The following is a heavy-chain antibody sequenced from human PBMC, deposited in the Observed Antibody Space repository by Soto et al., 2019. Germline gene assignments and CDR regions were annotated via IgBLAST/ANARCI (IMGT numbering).Heavy chain of an antibody. CDR2: IDGGSTSI. Sequence: EVHLVESGGGLVQPGGSLRLSCAASGFAFSNYAMNWVRQAPGKGLEWVSSIDGGSTSIYYIDSVKGRFTISRDNARESVFVEMNSLRPDDTGVYYCGRAPVAGATEPVWGQGTLVTVSS. J-gene: IGHJ4*02. CDR3: GRAPVAGATEPV. V-gene: IGHV3-21*01. CDR1: GFAFSNYA. D-gene: IGHD6-19*01.